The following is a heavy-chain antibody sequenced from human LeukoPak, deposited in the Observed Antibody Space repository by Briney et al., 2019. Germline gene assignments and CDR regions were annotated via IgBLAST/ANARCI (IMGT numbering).Heavy chain of an antibody. Sequence: PGGSLRLSCAASGFTFSSYGMRWVRQAPGKGLEWVAVISYDGSNKYYADSVKGRFTISRDNSKNTLYLQMNSLRAEDTAVYYCAKDYVDVAAAVNLYYYYYYMDVWGKGTTVTVSS. CDR1: GFTFSSYG. CDR3: AKDYVDVAAAVNLYYYYYYMDV. V-gene: IGHV3-30*18. CDR2: ISYDGSNK. D-gene: IGHD6-13*01. J-gene: IGHJ6*03.